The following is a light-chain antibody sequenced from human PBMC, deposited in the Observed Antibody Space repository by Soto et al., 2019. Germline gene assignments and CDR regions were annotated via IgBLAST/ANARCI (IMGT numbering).Light chain of an antibody. CDR2: EGS. V-gene: IGLV2-23*01. Sequence: QSALTQPASVSGSPGQSITISCTGTSSDVGSYILVSWYQQHPGKAPKLMIYEGSKRPSGVSNRFSGSKSGNTASLTISGLQAEDEADYYCCSYVGSSSVVFGGGTKLTVL. J-gene: IGLJ2*01. CDR1: SSDVGSYIL. CDR3: CSYVGSSSVV.